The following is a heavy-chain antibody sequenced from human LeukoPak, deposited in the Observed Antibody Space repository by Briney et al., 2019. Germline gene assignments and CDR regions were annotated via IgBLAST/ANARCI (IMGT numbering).Heavy chain of an antibody. CDR1: GGTFSSYA. D-gene: IGHD3-3*01. CDR3: ASLPITIFGSYFDY. Sequence: SMKVSCKASGGTFSSYAISWVRQAPGQGLEWMGGIIPIFGTANYAQKFQGRVTITADESTSTAYMELSSLRSEDTAVYYCASLPITIFGSYFDYWGQGTLVTVSS. J-gene: IGHJ4*02. CDR2: IIPIFGTA. V-gene: IGHV1-69*01.